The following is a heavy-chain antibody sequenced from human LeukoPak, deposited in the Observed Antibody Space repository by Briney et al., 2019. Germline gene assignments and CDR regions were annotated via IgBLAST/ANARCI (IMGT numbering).Heavy chain of an antibody. V-gene: IGHV3-30-3*01. Sequence: GESLRLSCAASGFTFSDYYMSWIRQAPGKGLEWVAVISYDGSNKYYADSVKGRFTISRDNSKNTLYLQMNSLRAEDTAVYYCARDSGGYYDSSGYYYLSYFDYWGQGTLVTVSS. CDR3: ARDSGGYYDSSGYYYLSYFDY. D-gene: IGHD3-22*01. J-gene: IGHJ4*02. CDR1: GFTFSDYY. CDR2: ISYDGSNK.